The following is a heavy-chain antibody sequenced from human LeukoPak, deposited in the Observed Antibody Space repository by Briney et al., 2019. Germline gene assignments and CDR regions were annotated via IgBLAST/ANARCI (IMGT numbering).Heavy chain of an antibody. CDR3: ARGDSGYDYYFDY. CDR1: GYSISSGYY. CDR2: IYHSGST. V-gene: IGHV4-38-2*01. D-gene: IGHD5-12*01. Sequence: SETLSLTCAVSGYSISSGYYWGWIRQPPGKGPEWIGSIYHSGSTYYNPSLKSRVTISVDTSKNQFSLKLSSVTAADTAVYYCARGDSGYDYYFDYWGQGTLVTVSS. J-gene: IGHJ4*02.